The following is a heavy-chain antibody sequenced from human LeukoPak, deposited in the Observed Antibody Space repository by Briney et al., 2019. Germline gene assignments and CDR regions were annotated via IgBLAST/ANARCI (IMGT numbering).Heavy chain of an antibody. Sequence: SETLSLTCSVSGGSIGSYHWNWIRQPSGKGLEWIGVVFNNGGTKHNPSLKSRVAISVDTSKNQFALKLSSVTAADTAVYYCVASYGGYVLDYWGQGALVIVSS. CDR3: VASYGGYVLDY. J-gene: IGHJ4*02. CDR2: VFNNGGT. D-gene: IGHD5-12*01. V-gene: IGHV4-59*01. CDR1: GGSIGSYH.